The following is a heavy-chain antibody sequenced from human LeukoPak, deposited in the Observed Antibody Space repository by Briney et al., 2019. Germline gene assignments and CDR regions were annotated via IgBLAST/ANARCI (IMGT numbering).Heavy chain of an antibody. V-gene: IGHV1-69*05. CDR2: IIPIFGTA. Sequence: ASVKVSCKASGYTFTSYDINWVRQATGQGLEWMGGIIPIFGTANYAQKFQGRVTITTDESTSTAYMELSSLRSEDTAVYYCARGLDGYNYVAGIYWGQGTLVTVSS. CDR1: GYTFTSYD. CDR3: ARGLDGYNYVAGIY. D-gene: IGHD5-24*01. J-gene: IGHJ4*02.